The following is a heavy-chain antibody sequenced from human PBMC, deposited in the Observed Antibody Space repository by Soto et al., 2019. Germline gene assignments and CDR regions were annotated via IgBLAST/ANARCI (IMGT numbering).Heavy chain of an antibody. Sequence: SETLSLTCTVSGGSISSSSYYWCWIRQPPGKGLEWIGSIYYSGSTYYNPSLKSRVTISVDTSKNQFSLKLSSVTAADTAVYYCARHQQDSQYYYDSSGYYHVDYWGQGTLVTVSS. J-gene: IGHJ4*02. CDR1: GGSISSSSYY. V-gene: IGHV4-39*01. CDR3: ARHQQDSQYYYDSSGYYHVDY. CDR2: IYYSGST. D-gene: IGHD3-22*01.